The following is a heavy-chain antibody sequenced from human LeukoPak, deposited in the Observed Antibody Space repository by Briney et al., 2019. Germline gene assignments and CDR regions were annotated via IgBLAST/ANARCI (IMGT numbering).Heavy chain of an antibody. J-gene: IGHJ4*02. Sequence: SETLSLTCVVSGGSVRDNYWSWIRQPPGKGLEWIAEIHHSGTIKYNPSLQSRVTISMDTSKNQFSLKLSSLTAADTAVYYCSSHVSAAAGGRWGQGTLVTVSS. V-gene: IGHV4-34*01. CDR1: GGSVRDNY. D-gene: IGHD6-13*01. CDR2: IHHSGTI. CDR3: SSHVSAAAGGR.